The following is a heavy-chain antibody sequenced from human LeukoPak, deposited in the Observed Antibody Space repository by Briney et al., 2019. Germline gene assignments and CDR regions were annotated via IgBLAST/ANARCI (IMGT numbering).Heavy chain of an antibody. J-gene: IGHJ4*02. CDR3: ARDMGRAWYGPPDY. CDR2: IWNDGSET. D-gene: IGHD6-13*01. CDR1: GFIFSNYG. Sequence: GRSLRLSCAASGFIFSNYGTHWVRQAPGKRLEWVAVIWNDGSETFHADSVKGRFRIARDNSKNTLYLQMNSLRAEDTAVYFCARDMGRAWYGPPDYWGQGTLVTVSS. V-gene: IGHV3-33*01.